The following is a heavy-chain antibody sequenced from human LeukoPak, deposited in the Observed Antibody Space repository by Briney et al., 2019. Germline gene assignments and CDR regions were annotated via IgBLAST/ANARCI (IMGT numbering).Heavy chain of an antibody. V-gene: IGHV1-2*02. CDR3: ARTLQRWLQSPHY. J-gene: IGHJ4*02. D-gene: IGHD5-24*01. Sequence: GASVKVSCKASGYTFTGYYMHWVRQAPGQGLEWMGWINPNSGGTNYAQKFQGRVTMTRDTSISTAYMELSRLRSDDTAVYYCARTLQRWLQSPHYWGQGTLVTVSS. CDR2: INPNSGGT. CDR1: GYTFTGYY.